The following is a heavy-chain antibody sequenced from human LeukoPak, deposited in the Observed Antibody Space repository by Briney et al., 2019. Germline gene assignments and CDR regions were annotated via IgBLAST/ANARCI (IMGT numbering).Heavy chain of an antibody. V-gene: IGHV4-59*12. Sequence: PSETLSLTCTVSGGSISSYYWSWIRQPPGKGLEWIGYIYYSGSTNYNPSLKSRVTISVDASKNQFSLKLSSVTAADTAVYYCARAESPYYYDSSGYIFDYWGQGTLVTVSS. D-gene: IGHD3-22*01. CDR1: GGSISSYY. J-gene: IGHJ4*02. CDR2: IYYSGST. CDR3: ARAESPYYYDSSGYIFDY.